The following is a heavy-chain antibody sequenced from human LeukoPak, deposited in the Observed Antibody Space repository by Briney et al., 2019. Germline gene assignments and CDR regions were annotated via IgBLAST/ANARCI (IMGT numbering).Heavy chain of an antibody. CDR2: INHSGST. CDR3: ARVRGSGWNYYYYGMDV. J-gene: IGHJ6*02. CDR1: GGSFSGYY. Sequence: PSETPSLTCAVYGGSFSGYYWSWIRQPPGKGLEWIGEINHSGSTNYNPSLKSRVTISVDTSKNQFSLKLSSVTAADTAVYYCARVRGSGWNYYYYGMDVWGQGTTVTVSS. D-gene: IGHD6-19*01. V-gene: IGHV4-34*01.